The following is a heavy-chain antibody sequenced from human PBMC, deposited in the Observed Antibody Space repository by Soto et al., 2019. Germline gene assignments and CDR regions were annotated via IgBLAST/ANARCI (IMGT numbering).Heavy chain of an antibody. CDR2: IFSNDEK. Sequence: QVTLKESGPVLVKPTETLTLTCTVSGFSLSNARMGVSWIRQPPGKALEWLAHIFSNDEKSYSTSLKSRLTISKDTSKSQVVLTMTTMDPVDTATYYCARIVNPDDYGDYFDYWGQGTLVTVSS. CDR1: GFSLSNARMG. D-gene: IGHD4-17*01. J-gene: IGHJ4*02. V-gene: IGHV2-26*01. CDR3: ARIVNPDDYGDYFDY.